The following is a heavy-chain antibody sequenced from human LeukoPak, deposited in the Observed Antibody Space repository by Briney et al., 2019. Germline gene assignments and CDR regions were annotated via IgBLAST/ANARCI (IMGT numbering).Heavy chain of an antibody. V-gene: IGHV1-69*01. CDR1: GGTFNSYA. J-gene: IGHJ6*03. CDR2: IIPIFGTA. CDR3: AVIASSTAHYYYYYMDV. Sequence: SVKVSCKASGGTFNSYAISWVRQAPGQGLEGMGGIIPIFGTANYAQKFQGRVTITADESTSTAYMELSSLRSEDTAVYYCAVIASSTAHYYYYYMDVWGKGTTVTVSS. D-gene: IGHD2/OR15-2a*01.